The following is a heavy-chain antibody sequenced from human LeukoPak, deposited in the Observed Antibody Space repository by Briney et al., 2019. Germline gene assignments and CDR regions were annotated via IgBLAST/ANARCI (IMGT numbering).Heavy chain of an antibody. J-gene: IGHJ4*02. D-gene: IGHD3-22*01. CDR3: ARGTMIVVVG. V-gene: IGHV4-31*03. CDR2: IYYSGST. CDR1: GGSISSGGYS. Sequence: SQTLSLTCTVSGGSISSGGYSWSWIRQHPGKGLEWIGYIYYSGSTYYNPSLKSRVTISVDTSKNQFSLKLSSVTAADTAVYYCARGTMIVVVGWGQGTLVTVSS.